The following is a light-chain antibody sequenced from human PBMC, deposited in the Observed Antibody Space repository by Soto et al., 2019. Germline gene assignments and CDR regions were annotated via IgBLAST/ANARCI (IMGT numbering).Light chain of an antibody. CDR3: QQYGSSPRT. CDR2: GAS. Sequence: EIVLTQSPGTLSLSPGEGATLSCRASQSVSSSYLAWYQQKPGQAPRLLIYGASSRATGIPDRFSGSGSGTDFALTISRLEPEDFAVYYFQQYGSSPRTFGQGTKVEIK. CDR1: QSVSSSY. J-gene: IGKJ1*01. V-gene: IGKV3-20*01.